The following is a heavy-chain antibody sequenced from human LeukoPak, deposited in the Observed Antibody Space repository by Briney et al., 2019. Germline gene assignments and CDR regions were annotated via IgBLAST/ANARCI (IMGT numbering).Heavy chain of an antibody. V-gene: IGHV3-66*02. Sequence: GGSLRLSCAASGVTSNYMTWVRQAPGKGLEWVSVIYNGGTTYYADSVKGRFTISRDNSKSTLFVYLQMNSLRTDDTALYYCAGGGEAARSLAYWGQGALVNVSS. J-gene: IGHJ4*02. CDR1: GVTSNY. CDR2: IYNGGTT. CDR3: AGGGEAARSLAY. D-gene: IGHD6-6*01.